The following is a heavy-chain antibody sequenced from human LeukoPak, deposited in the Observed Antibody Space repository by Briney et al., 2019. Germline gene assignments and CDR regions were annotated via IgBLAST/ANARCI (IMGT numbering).Heavy chain of an antibody. J-gene: IGHJ4*02. Sequence: SETLSLTCALYGGSFSGYYWSWIRQPPGKGLEWIGEINHSGSTNYSPSLKSRVTISVDTSKNQFSLKLSSVTAADTAVYYCARRRGYSGYGSLDYWGQGTLVTVSS. CDR1: GGSFSGYY. V-gene: IGHV4-34*01. D-gene: IGHD5-12*01. CDR2: INHSGST. CDR3: ARRRGYSGYGSLDY.